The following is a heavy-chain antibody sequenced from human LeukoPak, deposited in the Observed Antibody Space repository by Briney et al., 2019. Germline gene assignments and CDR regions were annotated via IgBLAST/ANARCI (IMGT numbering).Heavy chain of an antibody. Sequence: ASVKVSCKASGYTFTSYYIHWVRQAPGQGLEWMGIFNPSSGSTNYAQKFQGRVTMTRDTSTSTVYMELSSLRSEDTAVYYCARGPALVVPAANGVWFDPWGQGTLVTVSS. J-gene: IGHJ5*02. D-gene: IGHD2-2*01. CDR2: FNPSSGST. CDR3: ARGPALVVPAANGVWFDP. CDR1: GYTFTSYY. V-gene: IGHV1-46*01.